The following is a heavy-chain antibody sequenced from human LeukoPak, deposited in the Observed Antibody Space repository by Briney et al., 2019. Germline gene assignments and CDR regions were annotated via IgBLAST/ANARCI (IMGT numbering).Heavy chain of an antibody. CDR2: IYSGGST. CDR3: ARGSDYGDYGYFDL. CDR1: GFTVSSNY. D-gene: IGHD4-17*01. V-gene: IGHV3-53*01. Sequence: GGSPRLSCAASGFTVSSNYMSWVRQAPGKGLEWVSFIYSGGSTYYADSVKGRFTISRDNSKNTLYLQMNSLRAEDTAVYYCARGSDYGDYGYFDLWGRGTLVTVSS. J-gene: IGHJ2*01.